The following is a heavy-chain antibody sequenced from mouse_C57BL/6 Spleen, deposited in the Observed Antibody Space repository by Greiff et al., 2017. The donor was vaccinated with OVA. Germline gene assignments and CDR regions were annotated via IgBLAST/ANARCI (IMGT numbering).Heavy chain of an antibody. CDR3: ARSLNYYGSSCDY. Sequence: QVQLQQSGAELVKPGASVKISCKASGYAFSSYWMNWVKQRPGKGLEWIGQIYPGDGDTNYNGKFKGKATLTADKSSSTAYMQLSSLTSEDSAVYFCARSLNYYGSSCDYWGQGTTLTVSS. CDR1: GYAFSSYW. V-gene: IGHV1-80*01. D-gene: IGHD1-1*01. J-gene: IGHJ2*01. CDR2: IYPGDGDT.